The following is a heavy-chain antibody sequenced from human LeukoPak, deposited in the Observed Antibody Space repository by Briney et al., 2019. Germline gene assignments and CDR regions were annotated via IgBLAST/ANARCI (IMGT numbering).Heavy chain of an antibody. Sequence: SETLSLTCTVSGGSVSSGSYYWSWIRQPPGKGLEWIGYLYYSGSTNYNPSLKSRVTISVDTSKNQFTLKLSSVTAADTAVYYCARVLTGYYEFDYWGQGTLVTVSS. CDR3: ARVLTGYYEFDY. CDR1: GGSVSSGSYY. D-gene: IGHD3-9*01. V-gene: IGHV4-61*01. CDR2: LYYSGST. J-gene: IGHJ4*02.